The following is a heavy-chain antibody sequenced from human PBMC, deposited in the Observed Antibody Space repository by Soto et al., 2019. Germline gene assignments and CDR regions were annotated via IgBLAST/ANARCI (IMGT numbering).Heavy chain of an antibody. CDR3: ARDLTMVREVIPGGDAFDI. V-gene: IGHV3-23*01. D-gene: IGHD3-10*01. Sequence: GGSLRLSCAASGFTFSSYAMSWVRQAPGKGLEWVSAISGSGGSTYYADSVKGRFTISRDNSKNTLYLQMNSLRAEDTAVYYCARDLTMVREVIPGGDAFDIWGQGTMATVS. J-gene: IGHJ3*02. CDR2: ISGSGGST. CDR1: GFTFSSYA.